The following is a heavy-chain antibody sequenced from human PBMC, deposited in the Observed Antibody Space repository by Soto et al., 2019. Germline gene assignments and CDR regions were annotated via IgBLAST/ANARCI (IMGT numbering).Heavy chain of an antibody. J-gene: IGHJ4*02. D-gene: IGHD1-26*01. V-gene: IGHV3-11*01. CDR1: GFTLSDYY. CDR2: ISSSGSNI. CDR3: ARVRSGSYPDH. Sequence: QVQLVESGGGLVKPGGSLRLSCAVSGFTLSDYYMSWIRQAPGKGLEWVSHISSSGSNIYYADSVKGRFTISRDNAKNSLSLQMNSLRAEDTAVYHCARVRSGSYPDHWGQGTLVTVSS.